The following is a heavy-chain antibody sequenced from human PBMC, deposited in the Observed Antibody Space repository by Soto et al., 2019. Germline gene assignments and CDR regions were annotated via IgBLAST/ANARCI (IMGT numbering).Heavy chain of an antibody. CDR3: ARSLENSSPLDY. CDR2: IWYDGSNK. D-gene: IGHD6-6*01. CDR1: GFTFSNYG. Sequence: QVQLVESGGGVVQPGRSLRLSCAASGFTFSNYGMHWVRQAPGKGLEWVAVIWYDGSNKYYADSVKGRFTISRDNSKNTLYLQMNSLRAEDTAVYYCARSLENSSPLDYWGQGTLVTVSS. V-gene: IGHV3-33*01. J-gene: IGHJ4*02.